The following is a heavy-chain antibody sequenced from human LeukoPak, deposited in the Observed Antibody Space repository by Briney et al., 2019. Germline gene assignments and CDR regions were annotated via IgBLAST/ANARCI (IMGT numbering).Heavy chain of an antibody. CDR3: ARGRLARSPYFDY. D-gene: IGHD6-19*01. J-gene: IGHJ4*02. CDR2: IYYSGST. Sequence: TSETLSLTCTVSGDSISSGYYWGWIRPPPGKGLEWIGYIYYSGSTDYNPSLKSRVTISVETSKNQFSLNLSSVTAADTAVYYCARGRLARSPYFDYWGQGTLVTVSS. CDR1: GDSISSGYY. V-gene: IGHV4-61*01.